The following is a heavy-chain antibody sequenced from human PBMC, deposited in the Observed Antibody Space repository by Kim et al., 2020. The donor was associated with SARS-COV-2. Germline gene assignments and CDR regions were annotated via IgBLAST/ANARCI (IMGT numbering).Heavy chain of an antibody. D-gene: IGHD1-1*01. Sequence: GGSLRLSCAASGFTFSSYAMSWVRQAPGKGLEWVSAISGSGGSTYYADSVKGRFTISRDNSKNTLYLQMNSLRAEDTAVYYCAKVVLERTYYYYYYGMDVWGQGTTVTVSS. CDR3: AKVVLERTYYYYYYGMDV. CDR1: GFTFSSYA. J-gene: IGHJ6*02. V-gene: IGHV3-23*01. CDR2: ISGSGGST.